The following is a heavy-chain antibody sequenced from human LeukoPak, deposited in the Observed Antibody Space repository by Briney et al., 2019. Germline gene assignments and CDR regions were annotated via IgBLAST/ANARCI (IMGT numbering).Heavy chain of an antibody. CDR2: ISSSSSYI. CDR3: ARTYSSLRGTFDY. V-gene: IGHV3-21*01. J-gene: IGHJ4*02. Sequence: GGSLRLSCAASGFTFSSYSMNWVRQAPGKGLEWVSSISSSSSYIYYAGSVKGRFTISRDNAKNSLYLQMNSLRAEDTAVYYCARTYSSLRGTFDYWGQGTLVTVSS. D-gene: IGHD6-6*01. CDR1: GFTFSSYS.